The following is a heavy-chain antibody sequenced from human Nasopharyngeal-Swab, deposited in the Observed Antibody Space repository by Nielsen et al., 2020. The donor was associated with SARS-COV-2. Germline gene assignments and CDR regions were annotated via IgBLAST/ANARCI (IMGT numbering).Heavy chain of an antibody. CDR2: IYYSGST. J-gene: IGHJ4*02. CDR1: GGSISSYY. V-gene: IGHV4-59*01. CDR3: ARDLHSNLLD. D-gene: IGHD3-3*01. Sequence: SEALSLTCTVSGGSISSYYWSWIRQPPGKGLEWIGYIYYSGSTNYNPSLKSRVTISVDTSKNQFSLKLSSVTAADTAVYYCARDLHSNLLDWGQGTMVTVSS.